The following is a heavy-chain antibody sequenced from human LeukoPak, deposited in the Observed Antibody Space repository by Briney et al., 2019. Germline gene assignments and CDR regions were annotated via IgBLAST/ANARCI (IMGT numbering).Heavy chain of an antibody. Sequence: GGSLRLSCAASGFTFSSYSMNWVRQAPGKGLEWVSYISSSGSTIYYADSVKGRFTISRDNAKNSLYLQMNSLRAEDTAVYYCARPGDLDAFDIWGQGTMVTVSS. CDR2: ISSSGSTI. V-gene: IGHV3-48*04. D-gene: IGHD4-17*01. CDR3: ARPGDLDAFDI. CDR1: GFTFSSYS. J-gene: IGHJ3*02.